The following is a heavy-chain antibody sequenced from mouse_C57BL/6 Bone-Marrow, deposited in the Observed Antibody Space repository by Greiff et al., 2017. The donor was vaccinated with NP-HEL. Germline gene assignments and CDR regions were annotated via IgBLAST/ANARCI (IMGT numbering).Heavy chain of an antibody. CDR1: GFTFSDYG. D-gene: IGHD1-1*01. J-gene: IGHJ2*01. V-gene: IGHV5-17*01. CDR2: ISSGSSTI. Sequence: EVKLMESGGGLVKPGGSLKLSCAASGFTFSDYGMHWVRQAPEKGLEWVAYISSGSSTIYYADTVKGRFTISRDNAKNTLFLQMTSLRSEDTAMYYCASTLYYGSRGGFGYWGQGTTLTVSS. CDR3: ASTLYYGSRGGFGY.